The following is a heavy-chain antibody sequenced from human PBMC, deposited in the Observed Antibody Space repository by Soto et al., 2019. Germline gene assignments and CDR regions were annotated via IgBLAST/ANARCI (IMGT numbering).Heavy chain of an antibody. J-gene: IGHJ4*02. Sequence: GGSLRLSCAASGFTFYAYAMSWVHQAPGKGLEWVSGITDTGGTTYYADSVKGRFTISRDNSKNTLYLQMNSLRAEDKAVYYCAREQPVVTFLFEHWGQGALLTVSS. CDR3: AREQPVVTFLFEH. CDR2: ITDTGGTT. V-gene: IGHV3-23*01. D-gene: IGHD2-21*02. CDR1: GFTFYAYA.